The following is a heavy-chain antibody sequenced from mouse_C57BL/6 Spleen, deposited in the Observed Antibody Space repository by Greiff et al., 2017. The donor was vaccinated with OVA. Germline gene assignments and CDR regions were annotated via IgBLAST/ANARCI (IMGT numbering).Heavy chain of an antibody. Sequence: EVQLQQSGPELVKPGASVKISCKASGYTFTDYYMNWVKQSHGKSLEWIGDINPNNGGTSYNQKFKGKATLTVDKSSSTAYMELRSLTSEDSAVYYCARGGSYYEAMDYWGQGTSVTVSS. CDR3: ARGGSYYEAMDY. D-gene: IGHD1-1*01. V-gene: IGHV1-26*01. CDR2: INPNNGGT. J-gene: IGHJ4*01. CDR1: GYTFTDYY.